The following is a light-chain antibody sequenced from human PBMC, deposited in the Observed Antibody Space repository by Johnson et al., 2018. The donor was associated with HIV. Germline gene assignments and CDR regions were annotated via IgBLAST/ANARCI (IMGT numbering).Light chain of an antibody. CDR3: GTWDSSLSGYV. V-gene: IGLV1-51*01. J-gene: IGLJ1*01. CDR1: SSNIGNNY. Sequence: QSVLTQPPSVSAAPGQKVTISCSGSSSNIGNNYVSWYQQLPGTAPKLLIYDNNKRPSGIPDRFSGSKSGTSATLGITGLQTGDEADYYCGTWDSSLSGYVLGTGNKVTVL. CDR2: DNN.